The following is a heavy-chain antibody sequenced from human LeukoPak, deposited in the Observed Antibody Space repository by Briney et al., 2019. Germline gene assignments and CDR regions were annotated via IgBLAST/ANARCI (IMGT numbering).Heavy chain of an antibody. CDR1: GFTFSNYH. D-gene: IGHD3-10*01. V-gene: IGHV3-23*01. Sequence: GGSLRLSCAASGFTFSNYHMSWVRQAPGKGLEWVSAVTGGGDTTYYADSVKGRFTISRDNSKSTLYLQMNSLRAEDTAVYYCAKRGSYFGGFDYWGQGTLVTVSS. J-gene: IGHJ4*02. CDR2: VTGGGDTT. CDR3: AKRGSYFGGFDY.